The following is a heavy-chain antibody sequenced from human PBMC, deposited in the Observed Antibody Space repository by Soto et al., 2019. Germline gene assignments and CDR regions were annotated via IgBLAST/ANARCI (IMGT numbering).Heavy chain of an antibody. CDR1: GFTFSSYA. Sequence: GGSLRLSCAASGFTFSSYAMSWVRQAPGKGLEWVSAISGSGGSTHYADSVKGRFTISRDNSKNTLYLQMNSLRAEDTAVYYCAQDRDTAPVGYWGQGTLVTVSS. V-gene: IGHV3-23*01. J-gene: IGHJ4*02. CDR2: ISGSGGST. D-gene: IGHD5-18*01. CDR3: AQDRDTAPVGY.